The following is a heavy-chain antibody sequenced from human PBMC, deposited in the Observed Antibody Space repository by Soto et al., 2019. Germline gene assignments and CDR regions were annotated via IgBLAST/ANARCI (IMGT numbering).Heavy chain of an antibody. Sequence: EVQLVESGGGLVQPGGSLRLSCAASGFTFSSYWMHWVRQAPGKGLVWVSRINSDGSSTSYADSVKGRFTISRDNAKNTLYLQINSLIAEDTAVYYYARDHSSTLYYYYYYGMDVWGQGTTVTVSS. CDR2: INSDGSST. D-gene: IGHD6-13*01. CDR3: ARDHSSTLYYYYYYGMDV. V-gene: IGHV3-74*01. J-gene: IGHJ6*02. CDR1: GFTFSSYW.